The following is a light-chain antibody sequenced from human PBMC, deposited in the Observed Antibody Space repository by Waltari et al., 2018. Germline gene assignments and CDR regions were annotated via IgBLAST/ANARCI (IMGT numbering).Light chain of an antibody. CDR3: QVWDSSGDPVV. V-gene: IGLV3-21*03. CDR1: NIGSKR. Sequence: SYVLTQPPSVSVAPGKTARITCGGNNIGSKRGHWYQQKPGQAPVLVVYDDTDRPSGIPERLSGSNSGNTATLTITRVEAGDEADYFCQVWDSSGDPVVFGGGTKLTVL. CDR2: DDT. J-gene: IGLJ2*01.